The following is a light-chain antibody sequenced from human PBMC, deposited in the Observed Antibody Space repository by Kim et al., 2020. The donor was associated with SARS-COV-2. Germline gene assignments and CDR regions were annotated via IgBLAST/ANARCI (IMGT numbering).Light chain of an antibody. CDR2: DAS. CDR1: QSVSSY. V-gene: IGKV3-11*01. Sequence: SLSPGERATLSCRASQSVSSYLAWYQQKPGQEPRLLIYDASNRATGIPARFSGSGSGTDFTLTISSLEPEDFAVYYCQQRSNWLTFGGGTKVDIK. CDR3: QQRSNWLT. J-gene: IGKJ4*01.